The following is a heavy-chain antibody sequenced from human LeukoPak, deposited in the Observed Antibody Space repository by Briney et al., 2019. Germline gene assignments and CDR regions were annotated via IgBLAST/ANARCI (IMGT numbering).Heavy chain of an antibody. CDR2: IYPGDSDT. CDR3: AKTETNTAMVDFDY. D-gene: IGHD5-18*01. CDR1: GYRFTNYW. J-gene: IGHJ4*02. V-gene: IGHV5-51*01. Sequence: GESLKISCKGSGYRFTNYWIGWGRQMPGKGLEWMGIIYPGDSDTRYSPSFQGQVTISADKSISTAYLQSSSLKASDTAMYYRAKTETNTAMVDFDYWGQGTLVTVSS.